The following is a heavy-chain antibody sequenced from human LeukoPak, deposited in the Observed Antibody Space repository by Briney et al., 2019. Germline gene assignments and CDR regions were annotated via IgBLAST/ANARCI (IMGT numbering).Heavy chain of an antibody. V-gene: IGHV3-53*01. D-gene: IGHD4-17*01. CDR1: GLIVNSNY. Sequence: GGSLTLSCRASGLIVNSNYMRGVRQAPGRGLEGVPVIYGGGSITSYADFVRGRFTISRDTSKHILYLQMNSLTAEDTAEYYCARARSWPEHAFDIWGQGTMVTVSS. CDR3: ARARSWPEHAFDI. CDR2: IYGGGSIT. J-gene: IGHJ3*02.